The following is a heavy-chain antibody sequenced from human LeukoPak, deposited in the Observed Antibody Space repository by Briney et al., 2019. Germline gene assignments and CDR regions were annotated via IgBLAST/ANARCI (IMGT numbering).Heavy chain of an antibody. CDR2: IYYNGGT. V-gene: IGHV4-59*01. Sequence: SETLSLTCTVSGGSITSYYWSWIRQPPGKGLDWIGCIYYNGGTNYNPSLKSRVTISVDTSKDQFSLKLSSVTAADTAVYYCARDRASSGWYGVGFDPWGQGTLVTVSS. J-gene: IGHJ5*02. D-gene: IGHD6-19*01. CDR1: GGSITSYY. CDR3: ARDRASSGWYGVGFDP.